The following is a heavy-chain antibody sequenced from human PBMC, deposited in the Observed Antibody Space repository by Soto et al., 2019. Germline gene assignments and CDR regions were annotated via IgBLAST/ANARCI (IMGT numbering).Heavy chain of an antibody. Sequence: AGGSLRLSCAASGFTFSSYGMHWVRQAPGKGLEWVAVIWYDGSNKYYADSVKGRFTISRDNSKNTLYLQMNSLRAEDTAVYYCARGDILTGYYRKFDYWGQGTLVSVSS. CDR3: ARGDILTGYYRKFDY. CDR2: IWYDGSNK. CDR1: GFTFSSYG. J-gene: IGHJ4*02. D-gene: IGHD3-9*01. V-gene: IGHV3-33*01.